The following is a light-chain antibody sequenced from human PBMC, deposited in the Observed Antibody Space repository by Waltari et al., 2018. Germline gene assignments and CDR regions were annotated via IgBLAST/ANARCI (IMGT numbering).Light chain of an antibody. V-gene: IGKV1-12*01. CDR2: TVS. J-gene: IGKJ1*01. CDR3: QQASGLPWT. CDR1: QDISNW. Sequence: DIQMTQSPSSVSASVGDRVTITCRASQDISNWLAWYQQKSGKAPKLLIHTVSTLQIGVPPRFSGSGSGTDFTLTISSLQPEDFATYFCQQASGLPWTCGQGTKVEIK.